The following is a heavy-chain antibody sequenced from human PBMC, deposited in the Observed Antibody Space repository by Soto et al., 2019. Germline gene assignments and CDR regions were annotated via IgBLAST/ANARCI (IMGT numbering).Heavy chain of an antibody. Sequence: QLQLQESGPGLVKPSETLSLTCTVSGGSISSSSYYWGWIRQPPGKGLEWIGSIYYSGSTYYNPSLKSRVTISVDTSKNQFSLKLSSVTAADTAVYYCATPPYDFWSGYYRDYWGQGTLVTVSS. J-gene: IGHJ4*02. CDR3: ATPPYDFWSGYYRDY. V-gene: IGHV4-39*01. CDR1: GGSISSSSYY. CDR2: IYYSGST. D-gene: IGHD3-3*01.